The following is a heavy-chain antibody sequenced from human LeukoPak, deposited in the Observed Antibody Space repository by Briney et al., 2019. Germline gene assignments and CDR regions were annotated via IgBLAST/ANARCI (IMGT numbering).Heavy chain of an antibody. J-gene: IGHJ4*02. V-gene: IGHV3-30*18. CDR3: AKDQGGNYYGSGSPDY. CDR2: ISYDGSNK. CDR1: GFTFSSYG. Sequence: PGRSLRLSCAASGFTFSSYGMHWVRQAPGKGLEWVAVISYDGSNKYYADSVKGRFTISRDNSKNTLYLQMNSLRAEDTAVYYCAKDQGGNYYGSGSPDYWGQGTLVTVSS. D-gene: IGHD3-10*01.